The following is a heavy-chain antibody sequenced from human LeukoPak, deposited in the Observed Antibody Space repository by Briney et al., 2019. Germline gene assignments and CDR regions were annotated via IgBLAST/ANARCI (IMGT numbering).Heavy chain of an antibody. D-gene: IGHD3-22*01. CDR3: TTPKTMIDYYGMDV. V-gene: IGHV3-15*01. J-gene: IGHJ6*02. CDR2: IKSKTDGGTT. Sequence: GGSLRLSCAASGFPFSNAWMSWVRKAPGKGLEWVGRIKSKTDGGTTDYAAPVKGRFTISRDDSKNTLYLQMNSLKTEDTAVYYCTTPKTMIDYYGMDVWGQGTTVTVSS. CDR1: GFPFSNAW.